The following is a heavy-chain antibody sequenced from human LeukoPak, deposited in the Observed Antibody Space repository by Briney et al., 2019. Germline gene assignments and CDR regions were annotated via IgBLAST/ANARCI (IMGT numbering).Heavy chain of an antibody. CDR3: AKDSRYDSSTYYFDY. Sequence: GGSLRLSCAASGFTFSSYGMHWVRQAPGKGLEWVAVISYDGSNKYYADSVKGRFTISRDNSKNTLYLQMNSLRAEDTAVYYCAKDSRYDSSTYYFDYWGQGTLVTVSS. CDR2: ISYDGSNK. D-gene: IGHD3-22*01. J-gene: IGHJ4*02. CDR1: GFTFSSYG. V-gene: IGHV3-30*18.